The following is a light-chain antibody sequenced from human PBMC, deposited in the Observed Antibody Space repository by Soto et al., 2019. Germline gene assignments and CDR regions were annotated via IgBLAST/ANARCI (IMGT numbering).Light chain of an antibody. CDR2: DVS. CDR3: SSYTSSSTQV. Sequence: SVLTQPASVSGSPGQSITISCTGTSSDVGGYNYVSWYQQHPGKAPKLMIYDVSNRPSGISNRFSASKSGNPASLTISGLQAEDEADYFCSSYTSSSTQVFGTGTKVTVL. J-gene: IGLJ1*01. CDR1: SSDVGGYNY. V-gene: IGLV2-14*01.